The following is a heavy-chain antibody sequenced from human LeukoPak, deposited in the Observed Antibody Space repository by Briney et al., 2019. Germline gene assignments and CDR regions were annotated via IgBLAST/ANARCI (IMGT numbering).Heavy chain of an antibody. J-gene: IGHJ4*02. Sequence: ASVKVSCKASGYTLTNYYMHWVRQAPGQGLEWMGIINPSGGSTNYAQKFQGRVTMTRDTSTSTVYMELSSLRSEDTAVYYCARTRMVRGVPFDYWGQGTLVTVSS. CDR3: ARTRMVRGVPFDY. CDR2: INPSGGST. CDR1: GYTLTNYY. D-gene: IGHD3-10*01. V-gene: IGHV1-46*01.